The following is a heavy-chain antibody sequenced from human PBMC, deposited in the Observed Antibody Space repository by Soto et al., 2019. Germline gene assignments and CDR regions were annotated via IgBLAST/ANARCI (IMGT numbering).Heavy chain of an antibody. CDR2: INHSGST. CDR3: ARGGMTTIHPAGDYYYYYGMDV. CDR1: GGSFSGYY. V-gene: IGHV4-34*01. J-gene: IGHJ6*02. Sequence: PSETLSLTCAVSGGSFSGYYWSWIRQPPGKGLEWIGEINHSGSTNYNPSLKSRVTISVDTSKNQFSLKLSSVTAADTAVYYCARGGMTTIHPAGDYYYYYGMDVWGQGTTVTVSS. D-gene: IGHD4-17*01.